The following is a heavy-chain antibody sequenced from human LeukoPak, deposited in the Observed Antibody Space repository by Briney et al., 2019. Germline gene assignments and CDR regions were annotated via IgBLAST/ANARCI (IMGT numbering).Heavy chain of an antibody. Sequence: GGSMRLSCAASGFTFSSYGMHWVPQAQGKGLEWVAVIWYDGSNKYYADSVKGRFTISRDNSKNKLYLQMNSLRAEDAAVYYCAKDLGQLDRPGNWFDPWGQGTLVTVSS. CDR1: GFTFSSYG. V-gene: IGHV3-33*06. D-gene: IGHD1-1*01. CDR3: AKDLGQLDRPGNWFDP. J-gene: IGHJ5*02. CDR2: IWYDGSNK.